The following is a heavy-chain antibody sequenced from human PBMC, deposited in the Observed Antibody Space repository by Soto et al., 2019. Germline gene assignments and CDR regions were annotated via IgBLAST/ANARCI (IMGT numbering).Heavy chain of an antibody. CDR3: ATDGGGATHNDAFAN. J-gene: IGHJ3*02. CDR2: FDPEDGET. Sequence: QVQLVQSGAEVKKPGASVKVSCKVSGYTLTELSMHWVRQAPGKGLEWMGGFDPEDGETIYAPKFQGRVTMTEDTSTDIAYRELSSMTSEYTAVYYCATDGGGATHNDAFANWGQGTIVTVAS. D-gene: IGHD1-26*01. CDR1: GYTLTELS. V-gene: IGHV1-24*01.